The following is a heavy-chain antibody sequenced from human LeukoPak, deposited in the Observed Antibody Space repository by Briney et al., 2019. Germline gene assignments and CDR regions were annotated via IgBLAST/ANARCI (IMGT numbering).Heavy chain of an antibody. Sequence: GGSLRLSCAASGFTFDDYAMHWVRQAPGKGLKWVSLISGDGGSTYYADSVKGRFTISRDNSKNSLYLQMNSLRTEDTALYYCAKDNGYYGDWFWFDPWGQGTLVTVSS. CDR1: GFTFDDYA. V-gene: IGHV3-43*02. D-gene: IGHD4-17*01. CDR3: AKDNGYYGDWFWFDP. J-gene: IGHJ5*02. CDR2: ISGDGGST.